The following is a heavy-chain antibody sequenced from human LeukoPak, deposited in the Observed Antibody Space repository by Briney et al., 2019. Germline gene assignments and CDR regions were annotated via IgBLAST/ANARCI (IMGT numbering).Heavy chain of an antibody. J-gene: IGHJ6*02. D-gene: IGHD5-12*01. CDR2: IYPGDSDT. CDR1: GYSFTSYW. CDR3: AKNSIVATMGGYYYYGMDV. Sequence: GESLKISCKGSGYSFTSYWIGWVRQMPGKGLEWMGIIYPGDSDTRYSPSFQGQVTISADKCISTAYLQWSSLKASDTAMYYCAKNSIVATMGGYYYYGMDVWGQGTTVTVSS. V-gene: IGHV5-51*01.